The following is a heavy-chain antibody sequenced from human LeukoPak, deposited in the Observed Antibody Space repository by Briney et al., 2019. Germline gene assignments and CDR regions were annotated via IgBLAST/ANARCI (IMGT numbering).Heavy chain of an antibody. J-gene: IGHJ4*02. V-gene: IGHV3-21*01. Sequence: PGGSLRLSCAASGFTFSNFAMTWVRQAPGKGLEWVSSIVGSSSTYYADSLKGRFTISRDNAKNSLYLQMNSLRAEDTGVYYCARIGAGSSRDYWGQGTLVTVSS. CDR3: ARIGAGSSRDY. CDR1: GFTFSNFA. CDR2: IVGSSST. D-gene: IGHD6-13*01.